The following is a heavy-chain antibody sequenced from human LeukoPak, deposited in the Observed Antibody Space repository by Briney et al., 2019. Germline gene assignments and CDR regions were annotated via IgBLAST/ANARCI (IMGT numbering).Heavy chain of an antibody. CDR2: ISGSGGST. V-gene: IGHV3-23*01. D-gene: IGHD1-26*01. CDR3: AKGGVGATRSRFDY. J-gene: IGHJ4*02. Sequence: PGGSLRLSCAASGFTFSSYAMSWVRQAPGKGLEWVSAISGSGGSTYYADSVKGRFTISRDNSKNTLCLQMNSLRAEDTAVYYCAKGGVGATRSRFDYWGQGSLVTVSS. CDR1: GFTFSSYA.